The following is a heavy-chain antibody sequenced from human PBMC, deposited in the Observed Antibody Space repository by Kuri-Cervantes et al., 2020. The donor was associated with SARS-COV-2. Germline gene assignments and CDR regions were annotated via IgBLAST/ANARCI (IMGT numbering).Heavy chain of an antibody. V-gene: IGHV1-18*04. J-gene: IGHJ6*01. D-gene: IGHD2-2*01. CDR3: ARGDVVVPAAIRSLVWCGMDV. CDR2: IRANTGKT. Sequence: ASVKVSCKASGYTFTSYGISWVRQAPGQGLEWVGWIRANTGKTDYAPKFQGRVTMTRDTSARTAYMDLSRLRSDDTAVYYCARGDVVVPAAIRSLVWCGMDVWGQGTTVTVSS. CDR1: GYTFTSYG.